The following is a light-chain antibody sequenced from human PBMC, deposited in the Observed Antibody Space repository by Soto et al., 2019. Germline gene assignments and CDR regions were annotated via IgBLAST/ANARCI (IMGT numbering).Light chain of an antibody. J-gene: IGLJ2*01. CDR1: NSNIGAGYD. CDR2: GNS. CDR3: QSYDSSLSGSEV. V-gene: IGLV1-40*01. Sequence: QLVLTQPPSVSGAPGQRVTISCTGSNSNIGAGYDVHWYQQLPGTAPKLLIYGNSNRPSGVPDRFSGSKSGTSASLAITGLQAEDEADYYCQSYDSSLSGSEVFGAGTQLTVL.